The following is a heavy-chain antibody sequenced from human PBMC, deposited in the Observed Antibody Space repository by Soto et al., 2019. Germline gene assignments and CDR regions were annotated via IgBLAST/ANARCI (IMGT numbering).Heavy chain of an antibody. D-gene: IGHD6-19*01. J-gene: IGHJ4*02. Sequence: GGSLRLSCAASGFTFSDYYMSWIRQAPGKGLEWVSYISSSSSYTDYADSVKGRFTISRDNAKNSLYLQMNSLRAEDTAVYYCASLPGIAVDGVDYWGQGTLVTVSS. CDR1: GFTFSDYY. CDR2: ISSSSSYT. V-gene: IGHV3-11*06. CDR3: ASLPGIAVDGVDY.